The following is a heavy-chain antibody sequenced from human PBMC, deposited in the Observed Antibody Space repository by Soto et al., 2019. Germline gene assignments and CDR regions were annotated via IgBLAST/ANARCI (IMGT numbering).Heavy chain of an antibody. D-gene: IGHD5-12*01. Sequence: EVQLLESGGGLVQPGGSLRLSCAASGFTFSSYAMSWVRQAPGKGLEWVSAISGSGGSTYYADSVKGRFTISRDNSKNTLYLQMNSLRAEDTAVYYCAKDLMRGMATLGYFDYWGQGTLVTVSS. CDR3: AKDLMRGMATLGYFDY. V-gene: IGHV3-23*01. CDR1: GFTFSSYA. J-gene: IGHJ4*02. CDR2: ISGSGGST.